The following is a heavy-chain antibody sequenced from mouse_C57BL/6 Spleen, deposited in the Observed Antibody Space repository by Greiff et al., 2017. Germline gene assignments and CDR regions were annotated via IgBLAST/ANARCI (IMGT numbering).Heavy chain of an antibody. V-gene: IGHV14-3*01. CDR1: GFNIKNTY. D-gene: IGHD2-4*01. Sequence: EVQLQPSVAELVRPGASVKLSCTASGFNIKNTYMHWVKQRPEQGLEWIGRIDPANGNTKYAPKFQGKATITAYTSSNTSYLPLISLTSEDTAIYYCARYPASTIITLYYVNYWGKGTTLTVSS. CDR2: IDPANGNT. J-gene: IGHJ2*01. CDR3: ARYPASTIITLYYVNY.